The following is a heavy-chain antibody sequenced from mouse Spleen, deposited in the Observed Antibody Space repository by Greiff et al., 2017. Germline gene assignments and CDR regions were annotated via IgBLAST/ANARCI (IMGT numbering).Heavy chain of an antibody. CDR3: ARSTSHYYGSSYGAMDY. CDR2: IYPGDGDT. CDR1: GYAFSSSW. V-gene: IGHV1-82*01. Sequence: QVQLQQSGPELVKPGASVKISCKASGYAFSSSWMNWVKQRPGKGLEWIGRIYPGDGDTNYNGKFKGKATLTADKSSSTAYMQLSSLTSEDSAVYFCARSTSHYYGSSYGAMDYWGQGTSVTVSS. D-gene: IGHD1-1*01. J-gene: IGHJ4*01.